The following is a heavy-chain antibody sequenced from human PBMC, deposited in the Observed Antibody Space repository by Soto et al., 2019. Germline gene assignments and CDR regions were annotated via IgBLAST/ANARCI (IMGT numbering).Heavy chain of an antibody. CDR3: ASLSYYGSGSYYNVHDAFDI. CDR2: ISYDGSNK. CDR1: GFTFSSYA. V-gene: IGHV3-30-3*01. D-gene: IGHD3-10*01. Sequence: PGGSLRLSCAASGFTFSSYAMHWVRQAPGKGLEWVAVISYDGSNKYYADSVKGRFTISRDNSKNTLYLQMNSLRAEDTAVYYCASLSYYGSGSYYNVHDAFDIWGQGTMVT. J-gene: IGHJ3*02.